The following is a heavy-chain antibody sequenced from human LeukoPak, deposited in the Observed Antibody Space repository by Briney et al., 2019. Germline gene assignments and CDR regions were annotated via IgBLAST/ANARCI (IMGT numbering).Heavy chain of an antibody. J-gene: IGHJ5*02. V-gene: IGHV3-30*04. CDR2: ISYDGSNK. D-gene: IGHD5-12*01. Sequence: GSLRLSCAASGFTFSSYAMHWVRQAPGKGLEWVAVISYDGSNKYYADSVKGRFTISRDNSKNTLYLQMNSLRAEDTAVYYCARDGFTSYSGYDSGWFDPWGQGTLVTVSS. CDR3: ARDGFTSYSGYDSGWFDP. CDR1: GFTFSSYA.